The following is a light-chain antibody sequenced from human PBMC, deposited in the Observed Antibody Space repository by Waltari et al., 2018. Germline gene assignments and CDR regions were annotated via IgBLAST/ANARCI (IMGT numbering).Light chain of an antibody. V-gene: IGKV1-39*01. CDR1: QSISNY. Sequence: DLQMTESPSSLSASVGDRVTITFRACQSISNYLHRYQQKPGKAPKLLIYAASSLESGVPARFSGRGSGTDFTLTISSLQPVDFATYYCQQSDSTPPWTFGQGTKVEIK. CDR3: QQSDSTPPWT. J-gene: IGKJ1*01. CDR2: AAS.